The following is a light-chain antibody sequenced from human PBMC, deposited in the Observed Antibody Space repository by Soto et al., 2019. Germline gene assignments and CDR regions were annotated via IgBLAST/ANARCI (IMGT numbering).Light chain of an antibody. Sequence: DIQLTQSPSTLSASVGDRVTVTCRASQRIDRYLAWYQQKPGKAPKLLVYDASTLEGGVPSSFSGSGSATEFILTISSLQPDDFATYYCQQYKDSAWTFGQGTRVEIK. J-gene: IGKJ1*01. V-gene: IGKV1-5*01. CDR3: QQYKDSAWT. CDR2: DAS. CDR1: QRIDRY.